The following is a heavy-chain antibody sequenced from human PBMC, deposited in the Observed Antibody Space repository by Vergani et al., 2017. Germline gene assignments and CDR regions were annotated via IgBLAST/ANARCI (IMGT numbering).Heavy chain of an antibody. V-gene: IGHV1-2*02. D-gene: IGHD2-2*01. CDR2: INPNSGGT. Sequence: QVQLVQSGAEVKKPGSSVKVPCKASGGTFSSYAISWVRQAPGQGLEWMGRINPNSGGTNYAQKFQGRVTMTRDTSISTAYMELSNLRSDDTAVYYCARVGTSSNRDYFDYWGQGTLVTVSS. CDR3: ARVGTSSNRDYFDY. J-gene: IGHJ4*02. CDR1: GGTFSSYA.